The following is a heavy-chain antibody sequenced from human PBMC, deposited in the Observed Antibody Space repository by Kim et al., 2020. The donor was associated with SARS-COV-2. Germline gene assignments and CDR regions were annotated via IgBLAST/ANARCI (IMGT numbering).Heavy chain of an antibody. J-gene: IGHJ4*02. CDR3: NGGSTDGIGIDY. V-gene: IGHV4-39*01. CDR1: GGSISSSYFY. CDR2: IYYSGST. D-gene: IGHD3-3*02. Sequence: SETLSLTCTVSGGSISSSYFYWGWIRQPPGKGLDWIGIIYYSGSTYYNLSLKSRVTISVDTSKNQFSLKLSSVTAADTAVYYCNGGSTDGIGIDYWGQGTLVTVSS.